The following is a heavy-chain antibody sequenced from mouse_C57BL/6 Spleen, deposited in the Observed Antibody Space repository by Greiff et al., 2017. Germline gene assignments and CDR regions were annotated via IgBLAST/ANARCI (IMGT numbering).Heavy chain of an antibody. J-gene: IGHJ4*01. Sequence: QVQLQQSGPELVKPGASVKISCKASGYAFSSSWMNWVKQRPGKGLEWIGRIYPGDGDTNYNGKFKGKATLTADKSSSTAYMQLSSLTSEDSAVYVCERRLYGSSYAMDYWGQGTSVTVSS. V-gene: IGHV1-82*01. D-gene: IGHD1-1*01. CDR2: IYPGDGDT. CDR3: ERRLYGSSYAMDY. CDR1: GYAFSSSW.